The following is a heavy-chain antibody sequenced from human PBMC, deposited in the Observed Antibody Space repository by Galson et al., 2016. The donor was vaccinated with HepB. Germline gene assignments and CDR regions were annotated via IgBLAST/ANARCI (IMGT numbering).Heavy chain of an antibody. Sequence: SLRLSCAASGFTFSSYEMNWVRQAPGKGLQWVAFISKSGSNVYYGDSVKGRFTISRDNAESTLYLHMHNLGAEDTAFYFCVRDDIVAPGEATYYFDLWGQGTLVSVS. D-gene: IGHD5-12*01. CDR2: ISKSGSNV. CDR3: VRDDIVAPGEATYYFDL. V-gene: IGHV3-48*03. J-gene: IGHJ5*02. CDR1: GFTFSSYE.